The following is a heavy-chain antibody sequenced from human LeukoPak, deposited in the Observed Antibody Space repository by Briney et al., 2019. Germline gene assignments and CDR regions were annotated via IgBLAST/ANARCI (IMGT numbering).Heavy chain of an antibody. CDR3: AKAHYCSSTSCYTSYYYYMDV. CDR2: IRNDGSNK. V-gene: IGHV3-30*02. Sequence: GGSLRLSCAASGFTFSSYGMHWVRQAPGKGLEWVAFIRNDGSNKYYADSVKGRFTISRDNSKNTLYLQMNSLRAEDTAVYYCAKAHYCSSTSCYTSYYYYMDVWGKGTTVTVSS. J-gene: IGHJ6*03. CDR1: GFTFSSYG. D-gene: IGHD2-2*02.